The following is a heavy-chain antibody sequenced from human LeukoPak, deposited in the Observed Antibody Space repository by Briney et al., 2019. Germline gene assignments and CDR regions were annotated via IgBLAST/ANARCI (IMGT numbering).Heavy chain of an antibody. Sequence: GASVKVSCKASGYTFTSYDINWVRQATGQGLEWMGWMNPNSGDTGYAQKFRGRVTMTRNTSISTAYMELSSLRSGDTAVYYCARVAPLRDYVEYYFDYWGQGALVTVSS. CDR1: GYTFTSYD. V-gene: IGHV1-8*01. D-gene: IGHD4-17*01. J-gene: IGHJ4*02. CDR3: ARVAPLRDYVEYYFDY. CDR2: MNPNSGDT.